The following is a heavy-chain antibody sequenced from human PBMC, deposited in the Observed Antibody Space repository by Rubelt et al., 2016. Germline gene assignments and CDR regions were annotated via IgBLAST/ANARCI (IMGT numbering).Heavy chain of an antibody. Sequence: QVQLVQSGAEVKKPGASVKVSCKASGYTFTSYGISWVRQAPGQGLEWMGWISAYNGNTNYAQKRQGRVTMSTDTSTSTAYMEVRSLGSDDTAVYYCARDRIRIAARQGWYFDLWGRGTLVTVSS. CDR1: GYTFTSYG. CDR2: ISAYNGNT. D-gene: IGHD6-6*01. J-gene: IGHJ2*01. V-gene: IGHV1-18*01. CDR3: ARDRIRIAARQGWYFDL.